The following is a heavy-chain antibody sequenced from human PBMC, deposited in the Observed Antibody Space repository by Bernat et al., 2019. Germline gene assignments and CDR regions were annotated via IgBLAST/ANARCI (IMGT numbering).Heavy chain of an antibody. CDR3: ARGDVERATIFDY. J-gene: IGHJ4*02. V-gene: IGHV3-11*05. Sequence: QVQLVESGGDLVKPGGSLRLSCAASGFTFSDYYMSWIRQAPGKGLEWVSYISSSSSYTNYADSVKGRFTISRDNAKNSLYLQMNSLRAEDTAVYYCARGDVERATIFDYWGQGTLVTVSS. CDR2: ISSSSSYT. CDR1: GFTFSDYY. D-gene: IGHD5-24*01.